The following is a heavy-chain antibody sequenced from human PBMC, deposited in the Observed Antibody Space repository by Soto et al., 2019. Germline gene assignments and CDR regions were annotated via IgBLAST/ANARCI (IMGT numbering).Heavy chain of an antibody. J-gene: IGHJ4*02. CDR2: IIPILGIA. Sequence: SVKVSCKASGGTFSSYTISWVRQAPGQGLEWMGRIIPILGIATYAQKFQGRVTITADKSTSTAYMELSSLRSEDTAVYYCARDSGYCTGGSCQMEAAIDYWGQGTLVTVSS. D-gene: IGHD2-15*01. CDR3: ARDSGYCTGGSCQMEAAIDY. V-gene: IGHV1-69*04. CDR1: GGTFSSYT.